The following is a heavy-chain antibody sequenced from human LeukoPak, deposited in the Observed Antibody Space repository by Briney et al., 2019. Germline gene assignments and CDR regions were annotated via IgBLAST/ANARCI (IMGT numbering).Heavy chain of an antibody. V-gene: IGHV4-59*01. CDR2: IYYSGST. CDR3: ARVTPYYYDSSGYSPGFDY. CDR1: GGSISSYY. J-gene: IGHJ4*02. D-gene: IGHD3-22*01. Sequence: SETLSLTCTVSGGSISSYYWSWIRQPPGKGLEWIGYIYYSGSTNYNPSLKSRVTISVDTSKNQFSPKLSSVTAADTAVYYCARVTPYYYDSSGYSPGFDYWGQGTLVTVSS.